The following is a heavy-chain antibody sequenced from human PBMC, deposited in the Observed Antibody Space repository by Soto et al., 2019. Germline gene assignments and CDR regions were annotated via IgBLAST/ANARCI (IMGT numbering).Heavy chain of an antibody. Sequence: EVQLVESGGVVVQPGGSLRLSCAASGFTFDDYTMHWVRQVPGKGLEWVSLINWDGTRTYYADSVKGRFTISRDNTNSSLCLQMTSLRTEDTALYYCAKEGASAAKEFQHWGQGTLVTVSS. J-gene: IGHJ1*01. CDR2: INWDGTRT. D-gene: IGHD1-26*01. CDR1: GFTFDDYT. V-gene: IGHV3-43*01. CDR3: AKEGASAAKEFQH.